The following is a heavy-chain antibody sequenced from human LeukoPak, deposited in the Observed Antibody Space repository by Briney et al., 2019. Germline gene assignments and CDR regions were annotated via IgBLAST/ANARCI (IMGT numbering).Heavy chain of an antibody. J-gene: IGHJ4*02. CDR1: GYTFTGYY. Sequence: ASVKVSCKASGYTFTGYYMHWVRQAPGQGLEWMGWINPNSGGTNYAQKFQGRVTMTRDTSVSTAYMELSSLRSEDTAVYYCARSSIIAAAGPYYFDYWGQGTLVTVSS. CDR3: ARSSIIAAAGPYYFDY. V-gene: IGHV1-2*02. D-gene: IGHD6-13*01. CDR2: INPNSGGT.